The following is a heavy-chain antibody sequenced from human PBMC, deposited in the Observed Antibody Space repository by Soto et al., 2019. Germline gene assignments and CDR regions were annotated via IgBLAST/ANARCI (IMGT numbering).Heavy chain of an antibody. CDR2: IVGSAGST. D-gene: IGHD1-26*01. Sequence: EVQLLESGGGLVQTGGSLRLSCAASGFIFNSYVMNWVRQAPGKGLEWVSAIVGSAGSTYYADFVKGRFTISRDNSKNTLYLQMNSLRAEDTAVYYCAKRMVGAPFDYWGQGALVTVSS. J-gene: IGHJ4*02. CDR1: GFIFNSYV. V-gene: IGHV3-23*01. CDR3: AKRMVGAPFDY.